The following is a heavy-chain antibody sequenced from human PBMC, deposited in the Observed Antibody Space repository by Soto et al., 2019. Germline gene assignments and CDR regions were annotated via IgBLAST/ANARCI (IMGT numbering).Heavy chain of an antibody. D-gene: IGHD5-18*01. J-gene: IGHJ6*02. CDR2: INHSGST. Sequence: SETLSLTCAVYGGSFSGYYWSWIRQPPGKGLEWIGEINHSGSTNYNPSLKSRVTIPVDTSKNQFSLKLSSVTAADTAVYYCARGEVDTAIWSFGDSSSYPYYYGMDVWGQGTTVTVSS. V-gene: IGHV4-34*01. CDR3: ARGEVDTAIWSFGDSSSYPYYYGMDV. CDR1: GGSFSGYY.